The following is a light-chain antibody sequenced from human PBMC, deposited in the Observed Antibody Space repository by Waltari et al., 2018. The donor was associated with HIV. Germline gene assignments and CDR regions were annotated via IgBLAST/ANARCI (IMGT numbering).Light chain of an antibody. CDR2: DVS. CDR3: SSDTSSSSWV. V-gene: IGLV2-14*01. CDR1: SREVGGSKH. Sequence: HSALTQPASVSGSPGPSITISCSGTSREVGGSKHVSWYTQYPNHTPKLMIYDVSKRPSGVSNRFSGSKSGNTASLTISGLQAEDEADYYCSSDTSSSSWVFGGGTKLTVL. J-gene: IGLJ3*02.